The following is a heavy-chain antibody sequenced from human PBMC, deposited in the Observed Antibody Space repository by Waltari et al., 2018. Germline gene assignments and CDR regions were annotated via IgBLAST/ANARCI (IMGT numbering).Heavy chain of an antibody. CDR3: ARTRITIFGVDRGYFDY. D-gene: IGHD3-3*01. J-gene: IGHJ4*02. CDR2: IYTSGST. Sequence: QVQLQESGPGLVKPSETLSLTCTVSGGSISSYYWSWIRQPAGKGLEWIGRIYTSGSTNYNPSLKRRVTMSVDTSKNQFSLKLSSVTAADTAVYYCARTRITIFGVDRGYFDYWGQGTLVTVSS. CDR1: GGSISSYY. V-gene: IGHV4-4*07.